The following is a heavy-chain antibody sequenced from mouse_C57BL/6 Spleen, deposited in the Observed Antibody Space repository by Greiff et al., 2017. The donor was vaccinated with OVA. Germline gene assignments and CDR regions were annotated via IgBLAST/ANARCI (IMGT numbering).Heavy chain of an antibody. CDR2: IHPNSGST. CDR3: ASNWDYAMDY. D-gene: IGHD4-1*01. Sequence: VQLQQPGAELVKPGASVKLSCKASGYTFTSYWMHWVKQRPGQGLEWIGMIHPNSGSTNYNEKFKSKATLTVDKSSSTAYMQLSSLTSEDAAVYYCASNWDYAMDYWGQGTSVTVSS. CDR1: GYTFTSYW. V-gene: IGHV1-64*01. J-gene: IGHJ4*01.